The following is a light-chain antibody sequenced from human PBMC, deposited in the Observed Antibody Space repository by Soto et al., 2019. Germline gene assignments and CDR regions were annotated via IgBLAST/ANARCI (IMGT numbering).Light chain of an antibody. CDR3: SSHAGSKRV. V-gene: IGLV2-8*01. J-gene: IGLJ1*01. Sequence: QSALTQPPSASGSPGQSVTISCTGTSSDVGGYNYVSWYQQHPGKAPKLMIYEVNKRPSGVPDRFSGSKSGNTASLTVSGLQAEDDGDYYCSSHAGSKRVFGTGTKLTVL. CDR2: EVN. CDR1: SSDVGGYNY.